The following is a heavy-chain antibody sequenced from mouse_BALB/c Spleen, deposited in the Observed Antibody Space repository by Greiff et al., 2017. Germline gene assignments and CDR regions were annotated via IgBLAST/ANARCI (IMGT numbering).Heavy chain of an antibody. CDR1: GFSLTSYG. CDR2: IWAGGST. D-gene: IGHD2-5*01. Sequence: QVQLKESGPGLVAPSQSLSITCTVSGFSLTSYGVHWVRQPPGKGLEWLGVIWAGGSTNYNSALMSRLSISKDNSKSQVFLKMNSLQTDDTAMYYCARDSNYHPFAYWGQGTLVTVSA. V-gene: IGHV2-9*02. J-gene: IGHJ3*01. CDR3: ARDSNYHPFAY.